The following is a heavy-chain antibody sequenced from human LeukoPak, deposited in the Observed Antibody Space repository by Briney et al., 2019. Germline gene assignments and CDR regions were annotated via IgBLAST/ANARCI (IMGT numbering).Heavy chain of an antibody. D-gene: IGHD6-13*01. J-gene: IGHJ4*02. Sequence: EASVKVSCKASGYTFTSYDINWVRQATGQGLEWMGWMNPDSGNTGYAQNFQGRVTMTRNTSISTAYMELSSLRSEDTAMYYCARSLRSSSWYFRALGGYWGQGTLVTVSS. CDR3: ARSLRSSSWYFRALGGY. CDR1: GYTFTSYD. CDR2: MNPDSGNT. V-gene: IGHV1-8*01.